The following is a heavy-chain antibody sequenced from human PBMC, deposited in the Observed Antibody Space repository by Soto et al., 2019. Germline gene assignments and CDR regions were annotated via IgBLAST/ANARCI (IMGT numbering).Heavy chain of an antibody. J-gene: IGHJ5*01. CDR2: TYYRSKWYN. D-gene: IGHD2-2*01. CDR1: GDSVSSNSVA. Sequence: SQTLSLTCAISGDSVSSNSVAWNWIRQSPSRGLEWPGRTYYRSKWYNDYAVSVKSRITINSDTSKNQFSLQLNSVTPEDTAVYYCARTLAYCSSTSCYAPWFDSWGQGTLVTVSS. V-gene: IGHV6-1*01. CDR3: ARTLAYCSSTSCYAPWFDS.